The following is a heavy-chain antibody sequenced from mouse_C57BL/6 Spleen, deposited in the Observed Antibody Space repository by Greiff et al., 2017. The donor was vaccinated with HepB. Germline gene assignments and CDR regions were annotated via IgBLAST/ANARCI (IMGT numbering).Heavy chain of an antibody. CDR1: GFTFSSYA. D-gene: IGHD2-4*01. J-gene: IGHJ4*01. V-gene: IGHV5-4*01. CDR3: ARAGDYDRVGYYYAMDY. Sequence: EVQGVESGGGLVKPGGSLKLSCAASGFTFSSYAMSWVRQTPEKRLEWVATISDGGSYTYYPDNVKGRFTISRDNAKNNLYLQLSHLKSEDTAMYYCARAGDYDRVGYYYAMDYWGQGTSVTVSS. CDR2: ISDGGSYT.